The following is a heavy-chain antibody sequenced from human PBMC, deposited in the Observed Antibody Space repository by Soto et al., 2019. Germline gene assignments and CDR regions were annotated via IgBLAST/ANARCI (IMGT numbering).Heavy chain of an antibody. Sequence: QVQLVESGGGVVQPGRSLRLSCAASGFTFSSYGMHWVRQAPGKGLEWVAVIWYDGSNKYYADSVKGRFTISRDNSKNTLYLQMNSLRAEDTAVCYCAREYGYYSLDYWGQGTLVTVSS. D-gene: IGHD4-17*01. V-gene: IGHV3-33*01. J-gene: IGHJ4*02. CDR1: GFTFSSYG. CDR3: AREYGYYSLDY. CDR2: IWYDGSNK.